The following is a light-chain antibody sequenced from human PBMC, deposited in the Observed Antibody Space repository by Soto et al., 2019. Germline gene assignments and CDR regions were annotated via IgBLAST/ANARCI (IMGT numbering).Light chain of an antibody. Sequence: EIGLTQSPGTLSLSPGERATLSCRASQSVGSTQLAWYQQRPGQAPRLLIYGASNRATGIPDRFIGSGSGTDFTLTISRLDPEILAVYEAQHHFNPNTCGQGPNV. CDR1: QSVGSTQ. V-gene: IGKV3-20*01. CDR3: QHHFNPNT. CDR2: GAS. J-gene: IGKJ1*01.